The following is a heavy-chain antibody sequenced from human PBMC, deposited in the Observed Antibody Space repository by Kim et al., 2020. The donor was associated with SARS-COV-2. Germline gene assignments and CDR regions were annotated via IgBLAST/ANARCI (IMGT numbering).Heavy chain of an antibody. V-gene: IGHV3-30*18. CDR3: AKTTPYNWGSADY. CDR1: GFTFSSYG. CDR2: ISYDGSNK. J-gene: IGHJ4*02. Sequence: GGSLRLSCAASGFTFSSYGMHWVRQAPGKGLEWVAVISYDGSNKYYADSVKGRFTISRDNSKNTLYLQMNSLRAEDTAVYYCAKTTPYNWGSADYWGQGTLVTVSS. D-gene: IGHD7-27*01.